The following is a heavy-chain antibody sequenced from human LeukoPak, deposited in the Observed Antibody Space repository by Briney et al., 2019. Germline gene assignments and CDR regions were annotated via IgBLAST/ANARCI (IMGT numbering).Heavy chain of an antibody. CDR1: GGSISSYY. CDR3: AGSLIAARGWYYFDY. CDR2: IYTSGST. V-gene: IGHV4-4*09. J-gene: IGHJ4*02. D-gene: IGHD6-6*01. Sequence: PSETLSLTCTVSGGSISSYYWSWIRQPPGKGLEWIGYIYTSGSTNYNPSLKSRVTISVDTSKNQFSLKLSSVTAADTAVYYCAGSLIAARGWYYFDYWGQGTLVTVSS.